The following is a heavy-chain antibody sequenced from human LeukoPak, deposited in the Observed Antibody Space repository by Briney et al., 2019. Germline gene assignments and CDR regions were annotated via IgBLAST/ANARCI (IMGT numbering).Heavy chain of an antibody. J-gene: IGHJ6*03. D-gene: IGHD4-11*01. V-gene: IGHV4-38-2*01. CDR3: ARNDYSTNRAAGSYYYYYYMDV. CDR1: GYSISSGYY. Sequence: SETLSLTCAVSGYSISSGYYWGWIRQPPGKGLEWIGSIYHSGSTYYNPSLKSRVTISVDTSKNQFSLKLSSVTAADTAVYYCARNDYSTNRAAGSYYYYYYMDVWGKGTTVTVSS. CDR2: IYHSGST.